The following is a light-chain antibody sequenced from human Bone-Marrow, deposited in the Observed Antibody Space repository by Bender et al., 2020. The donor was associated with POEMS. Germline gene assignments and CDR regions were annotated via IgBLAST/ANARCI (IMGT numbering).Light chain of an antibody. J-gene: IGLJ2*01. V-gene: IGLV2-14*01. CDR2: AVT. Sequence: QSALTQPASVSGSPGQSIPISCTGTSNDVGGYDYVSWYQQQPGKAPKLMIYAVTNRPSGISDRFSGSKSGNTASLTISGLQAEDAADYYCASYAGSFTVVFGGGTKLTVL. CDR1: SNDVGGYDY. CDR3: ASYAGSFTVV.